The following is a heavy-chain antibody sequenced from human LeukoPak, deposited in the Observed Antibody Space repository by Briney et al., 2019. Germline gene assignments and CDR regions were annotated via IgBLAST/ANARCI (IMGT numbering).Heavy chain of an antibody. J-gene: IGHJ4*02. V-gene: IGHV1-24*01. Sequence: ASVKVSCKVSGYTLTELSMHWVRQAPGKGLEWMGGFDPEDGETIYAQKFQGRVTMTEDTSTDTAYMELSSLRSEDTAVYYCATAYYDSWEDGVDYWGQGTLATVSS. CDR2: FDPEDGET. CDR1: GYTLTELS. CDR3: ATAYYDSWEDGVDY. D-gene: IGHD3-3*01.